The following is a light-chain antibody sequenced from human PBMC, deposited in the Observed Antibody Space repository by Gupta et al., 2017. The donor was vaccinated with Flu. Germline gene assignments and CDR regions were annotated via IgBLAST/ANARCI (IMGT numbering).Light chain of an antibody. J-gene: IGKJ2*01. CDR2: RVS. CDR3: LQGAHIPYA. V-gene: IGKV1-39*01. CDR1: HGVNTY. Sequence: PTLVQPSAVDRVTIRSRASHGVNTYLHWYQQKPGKAPKVLIYRVSRLETGAPERFSGSGSGTDFTLTISRLQPEDFATYFCLQGAHIPYAFGQGTKVEIK.